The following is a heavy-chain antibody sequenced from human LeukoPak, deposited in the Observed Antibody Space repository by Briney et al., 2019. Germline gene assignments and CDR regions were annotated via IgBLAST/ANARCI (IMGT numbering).Heavy chain of an antibody. D-gene: IGHD3-10*01. CDR2: INPNSGGT. CDR3: ARDANYYGSGSYLDY. Sequence: ASVKVSCKASGYTFTSYYMHWVRQAPGQGLEWMGWINPNSGGTNYAQKFQGRVTMTRDTSMSTAYMELSRLRSDDTAVYYCARDANYYGSGSYLDYWGQGTLVTVSS. J-gene: IGHJ4*02. CDR1: GYTFTSYY. V-gene: IGHV1-2*02.